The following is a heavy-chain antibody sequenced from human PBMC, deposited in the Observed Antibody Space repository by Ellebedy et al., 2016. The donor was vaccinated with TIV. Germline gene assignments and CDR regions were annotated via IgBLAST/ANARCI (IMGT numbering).Heavy chain of an antibody. CDR3: ARGGEYYDFWSGRFYYYGMDV. CDR1: GGSFSGYY. D-gene: IGHD3-3*01. CDR2: INHSGST. Sequence: MPSETLSLTCAVYGGSFSGYYWSWIRQPPGKGLEWIGEINHSGSTNYNPSLKSRVTISVDTSKNQFSLKLSSVTAADTAVYYCARGGEYYDFWSGRFYYYGMDVWGQGTTVTVSS. J-gene: IGHJ6*02. V-gene: IGHV4-34*01.